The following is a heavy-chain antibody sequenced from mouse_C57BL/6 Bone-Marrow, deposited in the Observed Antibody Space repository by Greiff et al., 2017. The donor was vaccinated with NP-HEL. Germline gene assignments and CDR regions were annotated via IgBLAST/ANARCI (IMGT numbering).Heavy chain of an antibody. CDR1: GFTFSSYA. CDR3: TRDLYGSDY. J-gene: IGHJ2*01. D-gene: IGHD1-1*01. CDR2: ISSGGDYI. V-gene: IGHV5-9-1*02. Sequence: EVKVEESGEGLVKPGGSLKLSCAASGFTFSSYAMSWVRQTPEKRLEWVAYISSGGDYIYYADTVKGRFTISRDNARNTLYLQMSSLKSEDTAMYYCTRDLYGSDYWGQGTTLTVSS.